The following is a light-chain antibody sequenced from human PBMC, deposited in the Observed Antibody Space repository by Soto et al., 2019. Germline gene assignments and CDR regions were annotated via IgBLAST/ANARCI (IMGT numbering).Light chain of an antibody. CDR3: QQRSNWPRS. Sequence: EIVLTQSPATLSLSPGERATLSCRASQSVSSYLAWYQQKPGQAPRLLIYDASNRATGIPARFSGSGSGTDFTLTISSLEPEDFAEYYCQQRSNWPRSFGQGTRLEIK. J-gene: IGKJ5*01. CDR1: QSVSSY. V-gene: IGKV3-11*01. CDR2: DAS.